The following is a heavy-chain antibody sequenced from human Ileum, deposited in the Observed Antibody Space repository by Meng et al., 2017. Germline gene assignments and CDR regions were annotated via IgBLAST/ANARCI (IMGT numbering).Heavy chain of an antibody. Sequence: VDAVGSGGSLGPPWGSLKLSCGASGFSFSDSSMHWVRQASGKGLEWVGHIRSKANNYATAYAASVKGRFTISRDESKNTAYLQMSSLKTEDTAVYYCTRLYSAGWGQGTLVTVSS. V-gene: IGHV3-73*01. CDR1: GFSFSDSS. CDR3: TRLYSAG. CDR2: IRSKANNYAT. J-gene: IGHJ4*02. D-gene: IGHD6-13*01.